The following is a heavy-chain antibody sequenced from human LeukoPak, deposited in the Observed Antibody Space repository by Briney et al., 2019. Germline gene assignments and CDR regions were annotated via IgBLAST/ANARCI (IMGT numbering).Heavy chain of an antibody. CDR2: ISAYNGNT. D-gene: IGHD4-17*01. Sequence: ASVEVSCKASGYTFTSYGISWVRQAPGQGLEWMGWISAYNGNTNYAQKLQGRVTMTTDTSTSTAYMELRSLRSDDTAVYYCARELGYGDYYYYYGMDVWGQGTTVTVSS. J-gene: IGHJ6*02. CDR1: GYTFTSYG. V-gene: IGHV1-18*01. CDR3: ARELGYGDYYYYYGMDV.